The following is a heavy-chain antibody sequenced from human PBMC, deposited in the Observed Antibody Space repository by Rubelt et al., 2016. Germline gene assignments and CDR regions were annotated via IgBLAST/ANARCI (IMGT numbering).Heavy chain of an antibody. CDR1: GFTFSHYA. V-gene: IGHV3-30*18. Sequence: QVHLAESGGGVVQPGRSLRLSCAASGFTFSHYAMHWVRQAPGKGLEWVAVISYDGSNNYYADSVKGRFTISRANSKNTLYLQRNSLRDEDTAVYYCAKDGKTYYYDSSGELDYWAREPWSPSPQ. D-gene: IGHD3-22*01. J-gene: IGHJ4*02. CDR3: AKDGKTYYYDSSGELDY. CDR2: ISYDGSNN.